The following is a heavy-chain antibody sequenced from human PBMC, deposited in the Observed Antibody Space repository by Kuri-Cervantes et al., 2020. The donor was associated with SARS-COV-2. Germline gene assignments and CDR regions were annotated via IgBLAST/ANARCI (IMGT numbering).Heavy chain of an antibody. J-gene: IGHJ4*02. Sequence: LRLSCAVSGGSISSGGYSWSWVRQPPGKGLEWIGYIYHSGSAYYNPSLKSRVTISVDRSKNQFSLRLTSVTAADTAVYYCARVVVTATYYFDCWSQGTLVTVSS. CDR2: IYHSGSA. V-gene: IGHV4-30-2*01. CDR3: ARVVVTATYYFDC. CDR1: GGSISSGGYS. D-gene: IGHD2-21*02.